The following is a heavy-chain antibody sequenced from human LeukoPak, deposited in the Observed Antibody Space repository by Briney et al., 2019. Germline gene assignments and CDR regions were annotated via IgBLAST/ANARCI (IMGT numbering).Heavy chain of an antibody. V-gene: IGHV3-7*01. CDR1: GFTFSSYW. J-gene: IGHJ3*02. Sequence: GGSLRLSCAASGFTFSSYWMSWVRQAPGKGLEWVANIKQDGSEKYYVDSVKGRFTISRDNAKNSLYLQMNSLRAEDTAVYYCARDPELERRAFDIWGQGTMVTVSS. D-gene: IGHD1-1*01. CDR3: ARDPELERRAFDI. CDR2: IKQDGSEK.